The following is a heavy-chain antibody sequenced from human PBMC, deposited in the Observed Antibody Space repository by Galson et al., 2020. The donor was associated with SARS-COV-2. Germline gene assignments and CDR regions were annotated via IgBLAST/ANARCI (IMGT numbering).Heavy chain of an antibody. J-gene: IGHJ6*02. V-gene: IGHV4-31*03. Sequence: SETLSLTCTVSGVSISSGDYNWSWIRQHPGKGLEWIGYMDFTGSAYYNPSLKSRVSISADTSKNQFSLNLSSVTAADTAVYYCARSGSGSYDSSHYYYDMDVWGQGTTVSVSS. D-gene: IGHD3-10*01. CDR3: ARSGSGSYDSSHYYYDMDV. CDR1: GVSISSGDYN. CDR2: MDFTGSA.